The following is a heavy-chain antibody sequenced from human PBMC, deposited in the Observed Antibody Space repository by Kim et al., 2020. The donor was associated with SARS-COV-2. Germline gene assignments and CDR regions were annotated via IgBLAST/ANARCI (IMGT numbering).Heavy chain of an antibody. CDR3: ARMYYDFWSGSYDYYFDY. CDR1: GFTFSSYG. CDR2: IWYDGSNK. D-gene: IGHD3-3*01. V-gene: IGHV3-33*01. J-gene: IGHJ4*02. Sequence: GGSLRLSCAASGFTFSSYGMHWVRQAPGKGLEWVAVIWYDGSNKYYADSVKGRFTISRDNSKNTLYLQMNSLRAEDTAVYYCARMYYDFWSGSYDYYFDYWGQGTLVTVSS.